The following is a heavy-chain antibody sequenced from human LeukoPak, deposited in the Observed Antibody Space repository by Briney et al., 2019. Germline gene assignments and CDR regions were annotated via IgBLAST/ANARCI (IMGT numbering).Heavy chain of an antibody. CDR3: ARGDYGDYGWYYYYGMDV. CDR1: GGSFSGYY. J-gene: IGHJ6*02. D-gene: IGHD4-17*01. V-gene: IGHV4-34*01. Sequence: PSETLSLTCAVYGGSFSGYYWSWIRQPPGKGLEWIGEINHSGSTNYNPSLKSRVTISVDTSKNQFSLKLSSVTAADTAVYYCARGDYGDYGWYYYYGMDVWGQGTTVTVPS. CDR2: INHSGST.